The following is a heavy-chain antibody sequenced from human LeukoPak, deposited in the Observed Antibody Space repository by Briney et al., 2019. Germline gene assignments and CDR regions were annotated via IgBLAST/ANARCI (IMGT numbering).Heavy chain of an antibody. Sequence: SETLSLTCTVSGASISSYYCSWIRQPPGKGLEWIGYIYYSGSTNYNPSLKSRVTISVDTSNNQFSLKLSSVTAADTAVYYCARYLVYGSSGFDDALDIWGQGTMVTVSP. CDR3: ARYLVYGSSGFDDALDI. J-gene: IGHJ3*02. D-gene: IGHD3-22*01. CDR2: IYYSGST. CDR1: GASISSYY. V-gene: IGHV4-59*01.